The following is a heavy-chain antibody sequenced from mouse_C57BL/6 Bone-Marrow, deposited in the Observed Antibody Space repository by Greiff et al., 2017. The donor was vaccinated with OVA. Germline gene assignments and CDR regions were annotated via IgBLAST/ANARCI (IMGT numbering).Heavy chain of an antibody. CDR2: IDPANGNT. CDR3: ARMRSPYDWYFDV. V-gene: IGHV14-3*01. J-gene: IGHJ1*03. CDR1: GFNIKNTY. D-gene: IGHD1-1*01. Sequence: VHVKQSVAELVRPGASVKLSCTASGFNIKNTYMHWVKQRPEQGLEWIGRIDPANGNTKYAPKFQGKATITADTSSNTAYLQLSSLTSEDTAIYYCARMRSPYDWYFDVWGTGTTVTVSS.